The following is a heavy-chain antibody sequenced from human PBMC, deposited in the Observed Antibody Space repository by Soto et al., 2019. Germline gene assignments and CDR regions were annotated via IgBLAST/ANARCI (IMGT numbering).Heavy chain of an antibody. J-gene: IGHJ6*02. D-gene: IGHD2-2*01. CDR3: ARSQGSITSLKIYYYYYSGMDV. V-gene: IGHV1-69*01. CDR1: GGTFSSYA. Sequence: QVQLVQSGAEVKKPGSSVKVSCKASGGTFSSYAISWVRQAPGQGLEWMGGIIPISGTANYAQKFQGRVTITADESTSTAYMKLSSRRSEDTALYYWARSQGSITSLKIYYYYYSGMDVWGQGTTVTVSS. CDR2: IIPISGTA.